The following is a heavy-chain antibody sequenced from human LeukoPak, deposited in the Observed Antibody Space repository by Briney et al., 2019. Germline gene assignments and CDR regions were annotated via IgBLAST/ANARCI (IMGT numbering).Heavy chain of an antibody. J-gene: IGHJ4*01. V-gene: IGHV3-74*01. CDR1: GFTISGFW. CDR3: IREVQVRASASLGL. Sequence: GGSLRLSCAASGFTISGFWMHWVRQVPGEGLVWVARMNSAGTTINYADSVKGRFTISRDNVRNTPLLQMNHLSLEDTAVYFCIREVQVRASASLGLWGRGTLVTVS. CDR2: MNSAGTTI. D-gene: IGHD1-1*01.